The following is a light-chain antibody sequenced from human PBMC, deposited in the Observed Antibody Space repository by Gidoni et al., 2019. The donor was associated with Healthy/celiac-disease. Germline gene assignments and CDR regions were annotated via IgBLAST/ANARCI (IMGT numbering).Light chain of an antibody. V-gene: IGKV1-39*01. CDR3: QQSYSTPLT. Sequence: DIQMTQSPSSLSASVGDRVTITCRASQSISSYFNWYQQKPGKAPQLLIYAASSLQSGVPSRFSGSGSVTDFTLTISSLHPGDFSTYYCQQSYSTPLTFGGGTKVEIK. CDR1: QSISSY. J-gene: IGKJ4*01. CDR2: AAS.